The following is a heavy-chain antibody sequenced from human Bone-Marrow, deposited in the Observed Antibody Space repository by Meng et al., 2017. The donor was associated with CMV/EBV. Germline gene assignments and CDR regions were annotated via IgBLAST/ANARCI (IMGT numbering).Heavy chain of an antibody. J-gene: IGHJ6*02. Sequence: ASVKVSCKASGYIFTDYYMHWVRQAPGQGLEWMGIINPSVRGPTYAQKFQGRVTMTSDTSTNTVYMELSSLRSDDTAVYYCARVTLSAYYSRGLDVRGQGTTVTVSS. CDR2: INPSVRGP. CDR1: GYIFTDYY. V-gene: IGHV1-46*01. D-gene: IGHD2/OR15-2a*01. CDR3: ARVTLSAYYSRGLDV.